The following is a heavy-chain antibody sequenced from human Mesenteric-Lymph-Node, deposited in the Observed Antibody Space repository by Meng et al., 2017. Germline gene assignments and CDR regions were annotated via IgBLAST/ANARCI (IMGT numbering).Heavy chain of an antibody. D-gene: IGHD6-19*01. CDR2: ISSPGFL. V-gene: IGHV3-23*01. J-gene: IGHJ3*02. Sequence: GESLKISCAVSGFVVNDYAMSWVRQAPGKGLEWVSSISSPGFLNYADSVKGRFTVSRDKSKNTVYLDMNSLRGEDTAVYYCAKDLGMSVSGPYNDVFDIWGQGTMVTVSS. CDR3: AKDLGMSVSGPYNDVFDI. CDR1: GFVVNDYA.